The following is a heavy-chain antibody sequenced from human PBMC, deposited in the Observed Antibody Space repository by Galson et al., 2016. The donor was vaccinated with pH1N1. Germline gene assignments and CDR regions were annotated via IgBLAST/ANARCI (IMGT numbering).Heavy chain of an antibody. CDR1: GGSF. J-gene: IGHJ4*02. CDR3: AKSSHPWAQFDS. V-gene: IGHV1-69*05. Sequence: SVKVSCKAFGGSFISWVRQAPGQGLEWMGGIITMFGTSNYAQKFQGSVTITTDESRSTAYMEFRSVRFEDTAVYFCAKSSHPWAQFDSRGQGTLVTVSS. CDR2: IITMFGTS.